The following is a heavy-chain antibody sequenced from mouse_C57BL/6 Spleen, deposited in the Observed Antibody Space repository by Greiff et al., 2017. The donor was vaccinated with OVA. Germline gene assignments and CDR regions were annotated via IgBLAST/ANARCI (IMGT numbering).Heavy chain of an antibody. CDR1: GYSFTGYY. D-gene: IGHD2-4*01. V-gene: IGHV1-42*01. CDR2: INPSTGGT. J-gene: IGHJ4*01. Sequence: EVQLQESEPELVKPGASVKISCKASGYSFTGYYMNWVKQSPEKSLEWIGEINPSTGGTTYNQKFKAKATLTVDKSSSTAYMQLKSLTSEDSAVYYCARGNYDDAMDYWGQGTSVTVSS. CDR3: ARGNYDDAMDY.